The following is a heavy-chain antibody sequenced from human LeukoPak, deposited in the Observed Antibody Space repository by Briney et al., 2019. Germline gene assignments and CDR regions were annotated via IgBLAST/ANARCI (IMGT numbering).Heavy chain of an antibody. D-gene: IGHD4-17*01. CDR3: SGSYGDYSSFDY. V-gene: IGHV3-9*01. CDR2: ISWNSGSI. Sequence: GRSLRLSCAASGFTFDDYAMHWVRQAPGKGLEWVSGISWNSGSIGYADSVKGRFTISRDNAKNSLCLQMNSLRAEDTALYYCSGSYGDYSSFDYWGQGTLVTVSS. CDR1: GFTFDDYA. J-gene: IGHJ4*02.